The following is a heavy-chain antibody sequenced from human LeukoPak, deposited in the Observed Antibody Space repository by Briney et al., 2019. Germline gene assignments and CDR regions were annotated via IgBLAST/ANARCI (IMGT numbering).Heavy chain of an antibody. J-gene: IGHJ4*02. CDR2: IYTSGST. CDR3: AWVVTNQLLSYFDY. V-gene: IGHV4-61*02. D-gene: IGHD2-2*01. Sequence: PSQTLSLTCTVSGGSISSGSYYWSWIRQPAGKGLEWIGRIYTSGSTNYNPSLKSRVTISVDTSKNQFSLKLSSVTAADTAVYYCAWVVTNQLLSYFDYWGQGTLVTVSS. CDR1: GGSISSGSYY.